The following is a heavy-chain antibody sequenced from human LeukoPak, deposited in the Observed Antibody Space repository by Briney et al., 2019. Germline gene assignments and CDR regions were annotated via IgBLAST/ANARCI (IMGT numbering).Heavy chain of an antibody. CDR3: ARNKDSRFDP. D-gene: IGHD1/OR15-1a*01. CDR1: GGSISSSSYY. J-gene: IGHJ5*02. V-gene: IGHV4-39*07. CDR2: IYYSGST. Sequence: SETLSLTCTVSGGSISSSSYYWGWIRQPPGKGLEWIGSIYYSGSTYYNPSLKSRVTISVDTSKNQFSLKLSSVTAADTAVYYCARNKDSRFDPWGQGTLVTVSS.